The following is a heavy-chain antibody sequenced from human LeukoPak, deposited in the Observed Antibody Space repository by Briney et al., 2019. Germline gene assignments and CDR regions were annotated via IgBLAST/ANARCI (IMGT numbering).Heavy chain of an antibody. CDR1: GFTFSSHA. V-gene: IGHV3-23*01. J-gene: IGHJ4*02. CDR2: IGGLGSST. Sequence: SGGSLRLSCAASGFTFSSHAMAWVRRAPGKGLEWVSAIGGLGSSTYYGDSVKGRFTISRDNSKNTVYLQMDSLRVEDTAVYYCARDPGVVAFHYFDFWGQGTLITVSS. CDR3: ARDPGVVAFHYFDF. D-gene: IGHD3-3*01.